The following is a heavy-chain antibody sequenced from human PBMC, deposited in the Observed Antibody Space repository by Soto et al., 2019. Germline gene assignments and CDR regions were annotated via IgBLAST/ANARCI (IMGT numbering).Heavy chain of an antibody. D-gene: IGHD1-26*01. CDR3: AKGHRDDLVGATTGGWYFDL. J-gene: IGHJ2*01. V-gene: IGHV3-30*18. CDR2: ISYDGSNK. Sequence: QVQLVESGGGVVQPGRSLRLSCAASGFTFSTYGMHWVRQAPGKGLEWVAVISYDGSNKYYANSVKGRFTISRDNSKNTWYLQMNSLRAEDTAVYYCAKGHRDDLVGATTGGWYFDLWGRGTLVTVSS. CDR1: GFTFSTYG.